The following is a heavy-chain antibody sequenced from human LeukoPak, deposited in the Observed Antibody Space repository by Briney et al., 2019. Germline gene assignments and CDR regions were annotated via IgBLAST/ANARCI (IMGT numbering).Heavy chain of an antibody. V-gene: IGHV4-4*07. CDR2: ISTSEHA. J-gene: IGHJ5*02. Sequence: SETLSLTCTVSGDSISSHFCSWVRQPAGKGLEWIGRISTSEHANYNPSLESRITMSVDTSKNQFSLKLNSVTAADTAVYYCAKGDIVVGGGRNWFDPWGQGTLVTVSS. CDR1: GDSISSHF. CDR3: AKGDIVVGGGRNWFDP. D-gene: IGHD2-15*01.